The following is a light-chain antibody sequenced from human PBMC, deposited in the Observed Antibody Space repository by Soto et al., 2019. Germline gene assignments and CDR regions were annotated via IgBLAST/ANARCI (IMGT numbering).Light chain of an antibody. Sequence: EVVLTQSPATLYVSPGERATLSCRASQTVNDFLAWYQQKPGQAPRLLIYGASSRATGIPDRFSGSGSGTDFTLTISRLEPEDFAVYYCQQYGSSPPYTFGQGTKLEIK. V-gene: IGKV3-20*01. CDR3: QQYGSSPPYT. J-gene: IGKJ2*01. CDR1: QTVNDF. CDR2: GAS.